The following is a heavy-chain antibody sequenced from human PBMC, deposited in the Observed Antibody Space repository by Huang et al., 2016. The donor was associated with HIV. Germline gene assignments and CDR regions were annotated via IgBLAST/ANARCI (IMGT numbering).Heavy chain of an antibody. CDR3: THTGYSIYYFDY. J-gene: IGHJ4*02. Sequence: EVQLVESGGGLVQPGGSLRLSCAASGFTFSSYWMSWVRQAPGKGLEWVANIKQDGSEKYYVDSVKGRFTISRDNAKNSLYLQMNSLRAEDTAVYYCTHTGYSIYYFDYWGQGTLVTVSS. CDR2: IKQDGSEK. D-gene: IGHD6-13*01. CDR1: GFTFSSYW. V-gene: IGHV3-7*01.